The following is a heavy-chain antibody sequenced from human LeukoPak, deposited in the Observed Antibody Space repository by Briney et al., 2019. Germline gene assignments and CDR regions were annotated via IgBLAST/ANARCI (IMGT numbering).Heavy chain of an antibody. CDR1: GGSISSYF. CDR3: ARDGADVYGRAFDY. Sequence: PSETLSLTCNVSGGSISSYFWTWIRQPAGKGLEWIGRIYASGTTNYNSSLKSRVSMSVDTSKNQFSLKLTSVTAADTAVYFCARDGADVYGRAFDYWGQGTLVSVSS. CDR2: IYASGTT. J-gene: IGHJ4*02. V-gene: IGHV4-4*07. D-gene: IGHD3-10*01.